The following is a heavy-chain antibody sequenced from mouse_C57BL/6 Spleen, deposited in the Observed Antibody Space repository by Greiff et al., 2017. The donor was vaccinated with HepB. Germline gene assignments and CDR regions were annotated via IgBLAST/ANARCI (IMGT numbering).Heavy chain of an antibody. Sequence: QVQLQQSGAELVKPGASVKISCKASGYAFSSYWMNWVKQRPGKGLEWIGQIYPGDGDTNYNGKFKGKATLTADKSSSKAYMQLSSLTSEDSAVYFCARYYYGSYWYFDVWGTGTTVTVSS. J-gene: IGHJ1*03. CDR2: IYPGDGDT. CDR3: ARYYYGSYWYFDV. CDR1: GYAFSSYW. V-gene: IGHV1-80*01. D-gene: IGHD1-1*01.